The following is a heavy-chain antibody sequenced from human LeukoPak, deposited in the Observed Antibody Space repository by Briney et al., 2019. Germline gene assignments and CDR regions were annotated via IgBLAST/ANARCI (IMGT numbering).Heavy chain of an antibody. V-gene: IGHV3-7*03. J-gene: IGHJ4*02. Sequence: PGGSLRLSCAASGFIFTDYWMSWVRQAPGKGLEWVANIKQDGSEKYYVGSVKGRFTISRDNAKNSLYLQMNSLRAEDTAVYYCARDFWSGTFDYWGQGPLVTVSS. CDR3: ARDFWSGTFDY. CDR2: IKQDGSEK. CDR1: GFIFTDYW. D-gene: IGHD3-3*01.